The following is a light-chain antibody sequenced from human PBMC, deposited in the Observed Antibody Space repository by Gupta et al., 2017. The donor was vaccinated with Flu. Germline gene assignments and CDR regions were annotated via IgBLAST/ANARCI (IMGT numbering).Light chain of an antibody. Sequence: ERTTLSCRASQKVISGYVAWYQQKAGQAPRLLIYGTSFRATGIPDRFSGSGSGTDFTLTISRLEPEDFAIYYCQQYGSSPWAFGQGTKVESK. CDR1: QKVISGY. J-gene: IGKJ1*01. V-gene: IGKV3-20*01. CDR2: GTS. CDR3: QQYGSSPWA.